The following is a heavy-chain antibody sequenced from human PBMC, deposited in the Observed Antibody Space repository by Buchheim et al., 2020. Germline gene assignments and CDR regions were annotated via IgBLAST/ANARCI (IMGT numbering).Heavy chain of an antibody. CDR2: ISYDGSNK. Sequence: QVQLVESGGGVVQPGRSLRLSCAASGFTFSSYAMHWVRQAPGKGLEWVAVISYDGSNKYYADSVKGRFTISRDNSKNTLYLQMNSLRAEDTAVYYCARGGYYDSSGYYYRGYFDYWGQGTL. J-gene: IGHJ4*02. D-gene: IGHD3-22*01. V-gene: IGHV3-30-3*01. CDR3: ARGGYYDSSGYYYRGYFDY. CDR1: GFTFSSYA.